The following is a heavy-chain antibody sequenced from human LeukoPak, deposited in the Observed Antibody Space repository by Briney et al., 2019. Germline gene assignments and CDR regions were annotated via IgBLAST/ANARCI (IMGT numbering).Heavy chain of an antibody. D-gene: IGHD5-24*01. CDR2: ISGSGGST. CDR1: GFTFSCYA. Sequence: GGPLRLSCAASGFTFSCYALSWVRQAPGKGLEWASGISGSGGSTYYADSVKGRFTISRDNSKNTLYLQMNSLRAEDTAVYYCAKEKGDGLPFDYWGQGTLITVSS. CDR3: AKEKGDGLPFDY. J-gene: IGHJ4*02. V-gene: IGHV3-23*01.